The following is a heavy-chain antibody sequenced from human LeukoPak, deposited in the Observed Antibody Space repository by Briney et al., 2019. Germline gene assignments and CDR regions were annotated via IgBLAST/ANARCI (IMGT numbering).Heavy chain of an antibody. CDR2: ISSNGGST. CDR1: GFTFSNYA. D-gene: IGHD3-3*01. Sequence: GGSLRLSCAASGFTFSNYAMHWVRQAPGEGLEYVSAISSNGGSTYYADSVKGRFTISRDNSKNTLFLQMGSLRVEDMAVYYCARMRSRVATIFGVVIIPHYYYYGMDVWGQGTTVTVSS. J-gene: IGHJ6*02. CDR3: ARMRSRVATIFGVVIIPHYYYYGMDV. V-gene: IGHV3-64*02.